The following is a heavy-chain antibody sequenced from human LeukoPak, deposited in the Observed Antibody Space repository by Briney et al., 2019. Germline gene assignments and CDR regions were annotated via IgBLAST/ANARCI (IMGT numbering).Heavy chain of an antibody. CDR3: ARDSAVLGGTFFDV. J-gene: IGHJ4*02. V-gene: IGHV4-34*01. Sequence: SETLSLTCALYGGSFSGYYWSWIRHFPGKGLEWIGENSQSGSTMYTASLKNRVTISFDTSKNQFSLNLRSVTAADTAVYYCARDSAVLGGTFFDVWGQGTLVTVSS. D-gene: IGHD3-16*01. CDR2: NSQSGST. CDR1: GGSFSGYY.